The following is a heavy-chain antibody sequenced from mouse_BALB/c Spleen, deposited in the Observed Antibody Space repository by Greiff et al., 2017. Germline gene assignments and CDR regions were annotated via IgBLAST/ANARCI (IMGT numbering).Heavy chain of an antibody. CDR2: INSNGGST. J-gene: IGHJ4*01. V-gene: IGHV5-6-3*01. CDR3: ARDRVGYYAMDY. CDR1: GFTFSSYG. D-gene: IGHD1-1*02. Sequence: EVKLVESGGGLVQPGGSLKLSCAASGFTFSSYGMSWVRQTPDKRLELVATINSNGGSTYYPDSVKGRFTISRDNAKNTLYLQMSSLKSEDTAMYYCARDRVGYYAMDYWGQGTSVTVSS.